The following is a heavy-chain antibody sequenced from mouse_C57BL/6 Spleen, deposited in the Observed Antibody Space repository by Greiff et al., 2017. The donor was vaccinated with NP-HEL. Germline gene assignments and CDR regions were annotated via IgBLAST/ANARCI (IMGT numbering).Heavy chain of an antibody. CDR3: ARRFYSWYFDV. D-gene: IGHD2-12*01. CDR1: GYTFTSYW. J-gene: IGHJ1*03. CDR2: IYPSDSET. V-gene: IGHV1-61*01. Sequence: QVQLQQPGAELVRPGSSVKLSCKASGYTFTSYWMDWVKQRPGQGLEWIGNIYPSDSETHYNQKFQDKATLTVDKSSSTAYMQLSSLTSWDSAVYYCARRFYSWYFDVWGTRTTVTVSS.